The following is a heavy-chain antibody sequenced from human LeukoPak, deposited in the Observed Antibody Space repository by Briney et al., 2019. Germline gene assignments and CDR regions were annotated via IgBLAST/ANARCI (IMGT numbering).Heavy chain of an antibody. D-gene: IGHD6-19*01. CDR3: ARGPHISGWYAPKIYGMDV. Sequence: ASVKVSCKASGYTFTSYDINWVRQATGQGLEWMGWMNPNSGNTGYAQKFQGRVTMTRNTSISTAYMELSSLRSEDTAVYYCARGPHISGWYAPKIYGMDVWAKGPRSPSP. V-gene: IGHV1-8*01. CDR2: MNPNSGNT. CDR1: GYTFTSYD. J-gene: IGHJ6*02.